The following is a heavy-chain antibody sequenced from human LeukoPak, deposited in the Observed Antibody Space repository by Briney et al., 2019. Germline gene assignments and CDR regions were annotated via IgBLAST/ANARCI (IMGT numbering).Heavy chain of an antibody. V-gene: IGHV4-39*07. D-gene: IGHD2-2*01. CDR2: IYYSGST. CDR3: ARDSDIVVVPAAIKEDGSAFDI. CDR1: GGSISSSSYY. J-gene: IGHJ3*02. Sequence: PSETLSLTCTVSGGSISSSSYYWGWIRQPPGKGLEWIGSIYYSGSTYYNPSLKSRVTISVDTSKNQFSLKLSSVTAADTAVYYCARDSDIVVVPAAIKEDGSAFDIWGQGTMVTVSS.